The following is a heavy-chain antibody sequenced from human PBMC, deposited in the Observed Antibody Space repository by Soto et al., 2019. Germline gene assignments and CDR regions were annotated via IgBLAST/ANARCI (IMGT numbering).Heavy chain of an antibody. J-gene: IGHJ6*02. V-gene: IGHV3-48*02. CDR1: GFTFSAYA. D-gene: IGHD2-15*01. Sequence: GGSLRLSCEGSGFTFSAYAMNWVRQAPGKGLEWVSYISSRSDTLYYADSVKGRFTISRDNAKNSVYLQVNHLRDEDTAVYYCARDWDIVILSVPIPNYNYGMDVWGQGTTVTVSS. CDR3: ARDWDIVILSVPIPNYNYGMDV. CDR2: ISSRSDTL.